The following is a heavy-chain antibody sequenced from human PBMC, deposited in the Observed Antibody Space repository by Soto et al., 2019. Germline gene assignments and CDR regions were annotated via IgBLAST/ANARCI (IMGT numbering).Heavy chain of an antibody. J-gene: IGHJ4*02. CDR3: ARVDYDILTGYSPLGY. V-gene: IGHV4-59*01. CDR2: IYYSGST. CDR1: GGSISSYY. D-gene: IGHD3-9*01. Sequence: SETLSLTCTVSGGSISSYYWSWIRQPPGKGLEWIGYIYYSGSTNYNPSHKSRVTISVDTSKNQFSLKLSSVTAADTAVYYCARVDYDILTGYSPLGYWGQGTLVTVSS.